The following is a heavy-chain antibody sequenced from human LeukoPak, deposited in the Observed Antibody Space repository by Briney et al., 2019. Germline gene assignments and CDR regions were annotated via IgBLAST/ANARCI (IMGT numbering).Heavy chain of an antibody. CDR1: GFTFSSYT. Sequence: GGSLRLSRAASGFTFSSYTLHWVRQAPGKELEWVSSISSGGTFVFYADSVTGRFTISRDNAAKFLYLQMDSLRAEDTAVYYCATLGCAGENCPRAGRALGGYWGQGTLVTVSS. V-gene: IGHV3-21*01. D-gene: IGHD2-21*01. J-gene: IGHJ4*02. CDR3: ATLGCAGENCPRAGRALGGY. CDR2: ISSGGTFV.